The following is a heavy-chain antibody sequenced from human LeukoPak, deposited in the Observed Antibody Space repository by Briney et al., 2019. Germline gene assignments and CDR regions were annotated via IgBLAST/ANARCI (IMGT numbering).Heavy chain of an antibody. Sequence: ASVKVSCKASGYTFTGYYMHWVRQAPGQGLEWMGRINPNSGGTNYAQKFQGRVTMTRDTPISTAYMELSRLRSDDTAVYYCARDYYDSSGYYSFDYWGQGTLVTVSS. CDR1: GYTFTGYY. D-gene: IGHD3-22*01. J-gene: IGHJ4*02. CDR2: INPNSGGT. V-gene: IGHV1-2*06. CDR3: ARDYYDSSGYYSFDY.